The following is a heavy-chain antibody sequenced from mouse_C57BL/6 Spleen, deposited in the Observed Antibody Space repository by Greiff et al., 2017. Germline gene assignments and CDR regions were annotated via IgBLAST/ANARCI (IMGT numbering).Heavy chain of an antibody. CDR2: INPSSGYT. V-gene: IGHV1-4*01. CDR1: GYTFTSYT. D-gene: IGHD1-1*01. Sequence: QVQLKQSGAELARPGASVKMSCKASGYTFTSYTMHWVKQRPGQGLEWIGYINPSSGYTKYNQKFKDKATLTADKSSSTAYMQLSSLTSEDSAVYYCAKLQGTSYAMDYWGQGTSVTVSS. CDR3: AKLQGTSYAMDY. J-gene: IGHJ4*01.